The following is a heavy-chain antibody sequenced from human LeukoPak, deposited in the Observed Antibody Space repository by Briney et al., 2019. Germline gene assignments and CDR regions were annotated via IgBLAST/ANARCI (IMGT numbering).Heavy chain of an antibody. CDR3: ARGVAGGNSGAFDAFDI. Sequence: PSGTLSLTCAVSGGSISSSNWWSWVRQPPGKGLEWIGEIYHSGSTNYNPSLKSRVTISVDKSKNQFSLKLSSVTAADTAIYYCARGVAGGNSGAFDAFDIWGQGTMVTVSS. J-gene: IGHJ3*02. CDR2: IYHSGST. D-gene: IGHD4-23*01. V-gene: IGHV4-4*02. CDR1: GGSISSSNW.